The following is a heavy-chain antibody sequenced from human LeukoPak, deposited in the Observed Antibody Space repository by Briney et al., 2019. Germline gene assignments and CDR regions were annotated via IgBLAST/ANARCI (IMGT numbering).Heavy chain of an antibody. J-gene: IGHJ5*02. CDR2: IYYSGST. Sequence: PSETLSLTCTVSGGSISSYYWSWIRQPPGKGLEWIGYIYYSGSTNYNPSLKSRVTISVDTSKNQFSLKLSSVTAADTAVYYCARLMGGYCSSTSCPDWFDPWGQGTLVTVSS. CDR1: GGSISSYY. V-gene: IGHV4-59*12. D-gene: IGHD2-2*01. CDR3: ARLMGGYCSSTSCPDWFDP.